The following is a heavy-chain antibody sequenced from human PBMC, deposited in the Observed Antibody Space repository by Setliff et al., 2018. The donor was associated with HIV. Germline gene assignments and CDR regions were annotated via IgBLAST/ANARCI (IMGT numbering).Heavy chain of an antibody. Sequence: SETLSLTCIVSGASISSDTWSWIRQPPGKGLQWIGFIYNSEMINYNPSLKSRVSMSLDTSKNQFSLNLTSVTAADTAVYYCASRVYYYDSSGYLREEGFDPWGQGTLVTVSS. D-gene: IGHD3-22*01. V-gene: IGHV4-59*08. CDR2: IYNSEMI. J-gene: IGHJ5*02. CDR3: ASRVYYYDSSGYLREEGFDP. CDR1: GASISSDT.